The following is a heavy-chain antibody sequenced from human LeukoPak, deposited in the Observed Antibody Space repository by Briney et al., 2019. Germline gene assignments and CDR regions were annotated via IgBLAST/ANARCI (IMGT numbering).Heavy chain of an antibody. CDR3: ARSFVRTVTPNWFDP. J-gene: IGHJ5*02. V-gene: IGHV4-38-2*02. D-gene: IGHD4-17*01. Sequence: SETLSLTCTVSGYSISSGYYWGWSRAPPGKGLEGIGSIYHSGSTYYNPSLKRRVTISVDTSKNQFSLKLSSVTAADTAVYYCARSFVRTVTPNWFDPWGQGTLVTVSS. CDR2: IYHSGST. CDR1: GYSISSGYY.